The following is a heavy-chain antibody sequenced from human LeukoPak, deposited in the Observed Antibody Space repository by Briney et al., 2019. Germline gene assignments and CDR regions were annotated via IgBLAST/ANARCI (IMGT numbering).Heavy chain of an antibody. CDR1: GFTFTTYW. D-gene: IGHD3-16*01. J-gene: IGHJ4*02. CDR3: ARTSPTSHFDF. V-gene: IGHV3-74*01. Sequence: PGGSLRLSCVASGFTFTTYWMHWVRHAPGKGLVWVSRINGDGSNSNYADSVKGRFTTSRDNARNTLYLQMNGLRAEDTALYYCARTSPTSHFDFWGQGTLVTVSS. CDR2: INGDGSNS.